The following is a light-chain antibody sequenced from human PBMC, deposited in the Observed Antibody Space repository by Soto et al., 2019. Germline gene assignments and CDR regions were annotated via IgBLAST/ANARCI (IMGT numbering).Light chain of an antibody. CDR1: QDIGHS. J-gene: IGKJ1*01. Sequence: DIQMTQSPSSLSASVGARVSITCRASQDIGHSLAWFQQKPGKAPKPLIYAAATLQSGVPSRFSGSGSGTHFTLTISSLQPEDFATYYCQQYNTDPRTFGQGTKVEIK. CDR3: QQYNTDPRT. V-gene: IGKV1-16*01. CDR2: AAA.